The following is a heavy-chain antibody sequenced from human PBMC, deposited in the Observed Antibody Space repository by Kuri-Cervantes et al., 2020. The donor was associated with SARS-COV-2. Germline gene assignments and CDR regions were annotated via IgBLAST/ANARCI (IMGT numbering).Heavy chain of an antibody. Sequence: GESLKISCAASGFTFSNYAMSWVRQAPGKGLEWVSGISPSGANTYYADSVKGRFTISRDNSKNTLYLQMNSLRAEDTAVYSCARESPFGWGQGTLVTVSS. CDR3: ARESPFG. V-gene: IGHV3-23*01. J-gene: IGHJ4*02. D-gene: IGHD2/OR15-2a*01. CDR1: GFTFSNYA. CDR2: ISPSGANT.